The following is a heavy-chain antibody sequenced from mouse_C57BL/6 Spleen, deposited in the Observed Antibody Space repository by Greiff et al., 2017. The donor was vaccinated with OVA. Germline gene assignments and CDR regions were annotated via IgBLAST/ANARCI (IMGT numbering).Heavy chain of an antibody. V-gene: IGHV1-15*01. CDR3: TRGTTVVAPFDY. Sequence: VQLQESGAELVRPGASVTLSCKASGYTFTDYEMHWVKQTPVHGLEWIGAIDPETGGTACNQKFKGKAILTADKSSSTAYMELRSLTSEDSAVYYCTRGTTVVAPFDYWGQGTTLTVSS. D-gene: IGHD1-1*01. CDR2: IDPETGGT. J-gene: IGHJ2*01. CDR1: GYTFTDYE.